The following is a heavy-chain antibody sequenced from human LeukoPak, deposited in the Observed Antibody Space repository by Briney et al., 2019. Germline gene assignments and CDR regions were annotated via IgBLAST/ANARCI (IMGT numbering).Heavy chain of an antibody. D-gene: IGHD4-17*01. Sequence: ASVKVSCKASGYTFTSYYMHWVRQATGQGLEWMGWMNPHSGNTGYAQKFQGRVTMTRNTSISTAYMELSSLRSEDTAVYYCARLSSHYGDYKVDPWGQGTLVTVSS. CDR3: ARLSSHYGDYKVDP. V-gene: IGHV1-8*02. CDR1: GYTFTSYY. J-gene: IGHJ5*02. CDR2: MNPHSGNT.